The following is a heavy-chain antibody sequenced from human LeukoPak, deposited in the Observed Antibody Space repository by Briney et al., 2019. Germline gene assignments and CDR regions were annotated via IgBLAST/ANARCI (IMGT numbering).Heavy chain of an antibody. V-gene: IGHV3-48*03. J-gene: IGHJ3*02. Sequence: GGSLTLSCAASGFTFSSYEMNWVRPAPGKGLEGVSYISSSGSTIYYADSVKGRFTISRDNAKNSLYLQMNSLRAEDTAVYYCARAGRTYSLDAFDIWGQGTMVTVSS. D-gene: IGHD3-10*01. CDR3: ARAGRTYSLDAFDI. CDR1: GFTFSSYE. CDR2: ISSSGSTI.